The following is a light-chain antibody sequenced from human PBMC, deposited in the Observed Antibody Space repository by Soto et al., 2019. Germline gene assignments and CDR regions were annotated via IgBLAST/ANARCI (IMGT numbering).Light chain of an antibody. CDR3: QQYNSYLIT. CDR1: QSISSY. V-gene: IGKV1-5*01. Sequence: DIQMTQSPSTLSASVGDRVTITCRASQSISSYLNWYQQKPGKAPKLLIYAASSLQSGVPSRFSGSGSGTEFTLTISSLQPDDFATYYCQQYNSYLITFGQGTRLEI. J-gene: IGKJ5*01. CDR2: AAS.